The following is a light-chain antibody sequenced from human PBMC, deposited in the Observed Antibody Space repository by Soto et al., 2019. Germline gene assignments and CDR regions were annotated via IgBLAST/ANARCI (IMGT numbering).Light chain of an antibody. CDR2: DAS. J-gene: IGKJ1*01. CDR1: QSVSSY. V-gene: IGKV3-11*01. CDR3: QQRSITWT. Sequence: EIVLTQSPATLSLSPGERATLSRRASQSVSSYLAWYQQKPGQAPRLLIYDASNRATGIPARFSGSGSGTDFTLTISSLEPEDFAVYYCQQRSITWTFGQGTKVEIK.